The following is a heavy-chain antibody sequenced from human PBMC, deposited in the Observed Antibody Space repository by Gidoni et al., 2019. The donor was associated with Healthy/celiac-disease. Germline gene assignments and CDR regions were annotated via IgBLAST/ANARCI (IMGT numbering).Heavy chain of an antibody. J-gene: IGHJ5*02. CDR3: ARGGSSYTSWFDP. V-gene: IGHV4-31*03. D-gene: IGHD2-2*02. Sequence: QVQLQESGPGLVKPLQTLSLTCTVSGGSISSGGYYWSWIRQHPGKGLEWSGYIYYSGSTYYNPSLKSRVTISVDTSKNQFSLKLSSVTAADTAVYYCARGGSSYTSWFDPWGQGTLVTVSS. CDR2: IYYSGST. CDR1: GGSISSGGYY.